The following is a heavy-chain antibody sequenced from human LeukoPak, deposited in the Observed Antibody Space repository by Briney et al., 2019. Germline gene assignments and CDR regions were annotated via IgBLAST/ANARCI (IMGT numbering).Heavy chain of an antibody. CDR1: GGTFSSYA. D-gene: IGHD6-13*01. V-gene: IGHV1-69*05. J-gene: IGHJ4*02. CDR3: ASGAVSYSSSWYYYFDY. Sequence: GASVKVSCKASGGTFSSYAISWVRQAPGQGLEWMGGIIPIFGTANYAQKFQGRVTITTDESTSTAYMELSSLRSEDTAVYYCASGAVSYSSSWYYYFDYWGQGTLVTVSS. CDR2: IIPIFGTA.